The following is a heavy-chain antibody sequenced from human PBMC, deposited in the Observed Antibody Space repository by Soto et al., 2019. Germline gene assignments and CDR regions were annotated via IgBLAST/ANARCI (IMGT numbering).Heavy chain of an antibody. CDR1: GFTFSSYG. J-gene: IGHJ3*02. CDR2: ITYAGSNK. D-gene: IGHD6-19*01. CDR3: ARSEQYQVFACVI. V-gene: IGHV3-30*03. Sequence: QVQLVESGGGVVQPGTSLRLSCAASGFTFSSYGMHWVRQAPGKGLEWVALITYAGSNKNYADSVKGRFTISRDNSKNPLYLQMNSLRPEYTAVYYYARSEQYQVFACVIWGEGTMVTSSS.